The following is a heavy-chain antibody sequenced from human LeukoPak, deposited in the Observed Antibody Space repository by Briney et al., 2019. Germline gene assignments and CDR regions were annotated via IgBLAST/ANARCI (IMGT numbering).Heavy chain of an antibody. V-gene: IGHV1-46*01. D-gene: IGHD6-13*01. J-gene: IGHJ4*02. CDR3: AKLAASDTGETY. Sequence: GASVKISCKASGYTFTINHIHWVRQAPGQGLEWMGVINPSGDSTNYAQNFQGRVTMTRDTSTSTVYMELRNLSSEDTAIFYCAKLAASDTGETYWGQGTLVTVSS. CDR1: GYTFTINH. CDR2: INPSGDST.